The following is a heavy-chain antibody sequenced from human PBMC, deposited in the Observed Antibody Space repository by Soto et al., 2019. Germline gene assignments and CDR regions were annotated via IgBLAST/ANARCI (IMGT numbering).Heavy chain of an antibody. CDR1: GFTFSDYY. CDR2: ISSSSSYT. J-gene: IGHJ6*02. CDR3: ARVGAGSSPGGMDV. Sequence: GGSLRLSCAASGFTFSDYYMSWIRQTPGKGLEWVSYISSSSSYTNYADSVKGRFTTSRDNAKNSLYLQMNSLRAEDTAVYYCARVGAGSSPGGMDVWGQGTTVTVSS. D-gene: IGHD2-2*01. V-gene: IGHV3-11*05.